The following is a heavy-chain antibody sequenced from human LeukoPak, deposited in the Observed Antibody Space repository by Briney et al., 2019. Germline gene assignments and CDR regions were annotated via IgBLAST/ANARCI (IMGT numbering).Heavy chain of an antibody. J-gene: IGHJ5*02. CDR3: ARGGCSGGSCYYRGGFDP. CDR1: GGSISGGGYY. CDR2: IYYSGST. Sequence: SQTLSLTCTVSGGSISGGGYYWSWIRQHPGKGLEWIGYIYYSGSTYYNPSLKSRVTISVDTSKNQFSLKLSSVTAADTAVYYCARGGCSGGSCYYRGGFDPWGQGTLVTVSS. V-gene: IGHV4-31*03. D-gene: IGHD2-15*01.